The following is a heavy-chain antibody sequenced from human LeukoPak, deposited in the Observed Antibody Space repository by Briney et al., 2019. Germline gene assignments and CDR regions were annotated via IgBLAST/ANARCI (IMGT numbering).Heavy chain of an antibody. CDR3: ATNSADYNFWSGYYSFDY. Sequence: GTSVTVSCKASGLTFTNSAMQWVRHARGQRLEWKGWIVIDSGNTNYAQKFQERVTITRDMSTTTAYMELSSLRSEDTAVYYCATNSADYNFWSGYYSFDYWGQGTLVTVSS. D-gene: IGHD3-3*01. V-gene: IGHV1-58*02. J-gene: IGHJ4*02. CDR2: IVIDSGNT. CDR1: GLTFTNSA.